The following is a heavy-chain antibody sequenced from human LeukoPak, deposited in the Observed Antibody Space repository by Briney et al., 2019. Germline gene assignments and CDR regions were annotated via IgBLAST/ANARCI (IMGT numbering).Heavy chain of an antibody. CDR3: ARHGGYTWNDIYFDR. J-gene: IGHJ5*02. CDR1: GYPFTSWW. D-gene: IGHD1-1*01. CDR2: IYPGNSDT. Sequence: GESLKISCKGSGYPFTSWWIGWVRPLPGKGVEWMGIIYPGNSDTRYSPSFQGQVTISADRSISTAYLQWSSLTASDTAIYYCARHGGYTWNDIYFDRWGQGTLVTVSS. V-gene: IGHV5-51*01.